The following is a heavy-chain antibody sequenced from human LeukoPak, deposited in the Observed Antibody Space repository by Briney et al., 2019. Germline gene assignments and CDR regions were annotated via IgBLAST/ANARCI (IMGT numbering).Heavy chain of an antibody. D-gene: IGHD3-22*01. CDR3: AKDSSYYDSSGYREGDTYFDY. Sequence: GGSLRLSCAASGFTFSSYGMHWVRQAPGKGLEWVAVIWYDGSNKYYADSVKGRFTISRDNSKNTLYLQMNSLRAEDTAVYYCAKDSSYYDSSGYREGDTYFDYWGQGTLVTVSS. J-gene: IGHJ4*02. V-gene: IGHV3-33*06. CDR1: GFTFSSYG. CDR2: IWYDGSNK.